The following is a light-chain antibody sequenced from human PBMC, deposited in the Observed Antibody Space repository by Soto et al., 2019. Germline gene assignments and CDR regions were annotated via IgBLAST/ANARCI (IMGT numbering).Light chain of an antibody. Sequence: QSALTQPRSVSGSPGQSVTISCTGTSGDVGGYNYVSWYQQHPGKAPKLMIYDVTKRPSGVPDRFSGSKSGNTASLTISGLQVEDEADYYCFSYAGSYTSVFGTGTQLTVL. V-gene: IGLV2-11*01. J-gene: IGLJ1*01. CDR2: DVT. CDR1: SGDVGGYNY. CDR3: FSYAGSYTSV.